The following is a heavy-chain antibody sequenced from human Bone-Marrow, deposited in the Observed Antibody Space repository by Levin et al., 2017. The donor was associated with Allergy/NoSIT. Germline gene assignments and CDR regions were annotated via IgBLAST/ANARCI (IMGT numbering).Heavy chain of an antibody. CDR2: IYYSGST. CDR3: ARQHYGRGSFDP. J-gene: IGHJ5*02. Sequence: PSETLSLTCTVSGGSIYTGLYYWAWIRQPPGKGLEYIGNIYYSGSTNYNPSLKSRVTMSVDTSNNQFSLKLSSMTAADTAMYYCARQHYGRGSFDPWGRGTLVTVSS. CDR1: GGSIYTGLYY. V-gene: IGHV4-39*01. D-gene: IGHD3-16*01.